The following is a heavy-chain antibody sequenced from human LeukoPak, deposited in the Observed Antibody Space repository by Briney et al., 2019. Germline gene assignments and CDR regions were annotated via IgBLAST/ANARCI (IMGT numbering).Heavy chain of an antibody. CDR1: GGSFSGYY. V-gene: IGHV4-34*01. J-gene: IGHJ4*02. D-gene: IGHD4-17*01. Sequence: SETLSLTCAVYGGSFSGYYWSWIRQPPGKGLEWIGEINHSGSTNYNPSLKSRVTISVDTSKNQFSLKLSSVTAADTAVYYCARGGLRCHDYWGQGTLVTVSS. CDR3: ARGGLRCHDY. CDR2: INHSGST.